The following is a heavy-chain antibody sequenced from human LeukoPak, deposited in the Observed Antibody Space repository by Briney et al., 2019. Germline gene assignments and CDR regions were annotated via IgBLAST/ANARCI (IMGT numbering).Heavy chain of an antibody. V-gene: IGHV1-69*13. Sequence: SVKVSCKASLGTFSSYATSWVRQAPGQGLEWMGGIIPIFGTANYAQKFQGRVTITADESTSTAYMELSSLRSEDTAVYYCASTPPRCSSTSCYGDYYYYYYMDVWGKGTTVTVSS. CDR2: IIPIFGTA. CDR1: LGTFSSYA. D-gene: IGHD2-2*01. J-gene: IGHJ6*03. CDR3: ASTPPRCSSTSCYGDYYYYYYMDV.